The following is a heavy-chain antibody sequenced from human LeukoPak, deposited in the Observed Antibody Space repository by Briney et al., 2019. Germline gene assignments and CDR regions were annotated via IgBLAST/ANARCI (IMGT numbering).Heavy chain of an antibody. Sequence: ASVKVSCKASGYTFTSYDINWVRQATGQGLEWMGWMNPNSGNTGYAQKFQGRVTITRNTSISTAYMELSSPRSEDTAVYYCARGPSELGAFDMWGQGTMVTVSS. J-gene: IGHJ3*02. CDR1: GYTFTSYD. D-gene: IGHD1-26*01. CDR3: ARGPSELGAFDM. CDR2: MNPNSGNT. V-gene: IGHV1-8*03.